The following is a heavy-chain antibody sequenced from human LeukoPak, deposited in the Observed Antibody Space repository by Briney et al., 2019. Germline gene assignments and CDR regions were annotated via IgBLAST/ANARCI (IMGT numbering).Heavy chain of an antibody. V-gene: IGHV1-46*01. CDR1: GYTFTSYY. D-gene: IGHD2-8*01. J-gene: IGHJ3*02. CDR3: ARVGYCTNGVCYDAFDI. CDR2: INPSGGST. Sequence: GASVKVSCKASGYTFTSYYMHWVRQAPGQGLEWMGIINPSGGSTSYAQKFQGRVTMTRDTSTSTVYMELSSLRSEDTAVYYCARVGYCTNGVCYDAFDIWGQGTMVTVSS.